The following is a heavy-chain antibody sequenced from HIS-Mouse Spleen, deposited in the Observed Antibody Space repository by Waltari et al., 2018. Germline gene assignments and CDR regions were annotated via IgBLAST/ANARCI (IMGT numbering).Heavy chain of an antibody. CDR3: ARDGGTGDFDY. V-gene: IGHV3-7*01. J-gene: IGHJ4*02. Sequence: EVQLVESGGGLVQPGGSLRLSCAASGFTFSSYWMSWVGQAPGKGLEWVANIKQDGSEEYYVDSVKGRFTISRDNAKNSLYLQMNSLRAEDTAVYYCARDGGTGDFDYWGQGTLVTVSS. CDR2: IKQDGSEE. CDR1: GFTFSSYW. D-gene: IGHD7-27*01.